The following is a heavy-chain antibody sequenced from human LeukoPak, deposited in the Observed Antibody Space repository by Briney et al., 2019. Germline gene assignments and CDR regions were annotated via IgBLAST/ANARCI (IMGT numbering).Heavy chain of an antibody. Sequence: ASVKVSCKVSGYTLTELSMYWVRQAPGKGLEWMGGFDPEDGETIHAQKFQGRVTMTEDTSTDTAYMELSSLRSEDTAVYYCATPSYYYGSGTLGEWGQGTLVTVSS. J-gene: IGHJ4*02. CDR3: ATPSYYYGSGTLGE. D-gene: IGHD3-10*01. CDR2: FDPEDGET. V-gene: IGHV1-24*01. CDR1: GYTLTELS.